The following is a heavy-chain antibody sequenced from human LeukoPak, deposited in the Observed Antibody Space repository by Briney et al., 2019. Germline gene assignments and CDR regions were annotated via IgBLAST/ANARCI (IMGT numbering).Heavy chain of an antibody. CDR2: TDPSDSYT. CDR1: GYSFNTYW. J-gene: IGHJ4*02. V-gene: IGHV5-10-1*01. D-gene: IGHD5-24*01. CDR3: ARHVEMATTFDY. Sequence: GESLKISCKGSGYSFNTYWISWVRQMLGKGLEWMGTTDPSDSYTKYSPSFHGHVTISADKSISTAYLQWSGLKASDTAMYYCARHVEMATTFDYWGQGTLVTVSS.